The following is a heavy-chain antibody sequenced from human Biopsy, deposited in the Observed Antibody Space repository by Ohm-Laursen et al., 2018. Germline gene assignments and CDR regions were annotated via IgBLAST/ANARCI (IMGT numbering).Heavy chain of an antibody. CDR1: GYTFTDYF. CDR2: INAKTGDT. V-gene: IGHV1-2*02. CDR3: TRGGYYYDSLAYYYWFDP. J-gene: IGHJ5*02. D-gene: IGHD3-22*01. Sequence: ASVKVSCKTSGYTFTDYFVHWVRQAPGQGLEWMGWINAKTGDTNYAQKFQGRVTMTRDTSISTAYVDLSSLRSDDTAVYYCTRGGYYYDSLAYYYWFDPWGQRTLVTVSS.